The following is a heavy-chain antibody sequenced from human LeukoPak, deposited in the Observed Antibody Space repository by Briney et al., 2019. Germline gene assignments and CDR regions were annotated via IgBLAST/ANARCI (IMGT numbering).Heavy chain of an antibody. CDR1: GFTFSSYA. D-gene: IGHD2/OR15-2a*01. Sequence: PGGSLRLSCAASGFTFSSYAMSWVRQAPGKGPEWVANIKEDGSLKNYVDSVEGRFTVSRDNAKNTLYLQMNSLRLEDTAVYYCVRDWAPASMQAAPFDCWGQGTLVTVSS. CDR2: IKEDGSLK. V-gene: IGHV3-7*01. J-gene: IGHJ4*02. CDR3: VRDWAPASMQAAPFDC.